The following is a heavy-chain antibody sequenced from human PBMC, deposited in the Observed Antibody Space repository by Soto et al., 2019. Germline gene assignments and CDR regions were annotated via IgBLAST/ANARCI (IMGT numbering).Heavy chain of an antibody. Sequence: QVQLVQSGPEVKKPGTSVKVSCKTSGYGFSNYVVSWVRQAPGQGLEWVGRVDPDNVHTKYAQKLQGRVTMATDTATNTADMELRSLTFDDTAVYYCARGAASGYYYFYYMDVWGKGTTVTVSS. D-gene: IGHD6-13*01. CDR1: GYGFSNYV. CDR2: VDPDNVHT. V-gene: IGHV1-18*01. J-gene: IGHJ6*03. CDR3: ARGAASGYYYFYYMDV.